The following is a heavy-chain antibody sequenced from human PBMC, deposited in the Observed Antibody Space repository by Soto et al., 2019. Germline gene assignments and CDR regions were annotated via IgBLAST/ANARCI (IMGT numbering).Heavy chain of an antibody. J-gene: IGHJ6*03. CDR1: GGSFSGYY. D-gene: IGHD2-15*01. V-gene: IGHV4-34*01. Sequence: SETLSLTCAVYGGSFSGYYWSWIRQPPGKGLEWIGEINHSGSTNYNPSLKSRVTISVDTSKNQFSLKLSSVTAADSAVYYCAIFISVVVVVAATPARYYYMDVWGKGTTVTVSS. CDR3: AIFISVVVVVAATPARYYYMDV. CDR2: INHSGST.